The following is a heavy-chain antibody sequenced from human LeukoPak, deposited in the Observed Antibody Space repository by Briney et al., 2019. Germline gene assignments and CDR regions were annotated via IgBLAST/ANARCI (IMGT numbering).Heavy chain of an antibody. V-gene: IGHV1-2*02. J-gene: IGHJ4*02. CDR2: INPDGGDR. Sequence: GASVRVSCKASGYTFSDYYMWWVRQAPGQGLEWMGWINPDGGDRQYAQKFQGRVTMTRDTSISTAYMELSRLTSDDMAVYFCTRERINTGSYSEALDYWGQGTLVTVSS. CDR1: GYTFSDYY. CDR3: TRERINTGSYSEALDY. D-gene: IGHD1-26*01.